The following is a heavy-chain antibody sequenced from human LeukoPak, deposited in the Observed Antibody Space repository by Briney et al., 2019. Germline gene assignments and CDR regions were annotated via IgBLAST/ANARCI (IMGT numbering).Heavy chain of an antibody. CDR1: EFTIDDYA. CDR3: AKGFSRDVYIYFDY. D-gene: IGHD5-24*01. V-gene: IGHV3-9*03. CDR2: ISWNSGSI. Sequence: GWSLRLSCAASEFTIDDYAMHWVRQAPGKGLEWVSSISWNSGSIDYADSVKGRFTISRDNAKNSLYLQMNSLRTEDMALYYCAKGFSRDVYIYFDYWGQGTLVTVSS. J-gene: IGHJ4*02.